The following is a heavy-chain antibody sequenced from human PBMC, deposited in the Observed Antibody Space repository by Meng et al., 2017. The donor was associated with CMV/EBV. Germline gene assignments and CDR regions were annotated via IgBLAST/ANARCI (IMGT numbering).Heavy chain of an antibody. CDR2: INHSGST. D-gene: IGHD1-26*01. CDR3: ARDGVGATTGFDY. J-gene: IGHJ4*02. CDR1: GGSFSGYY. Sequence: SENLSLTCAVYGGSFSGYYWSWIRQPPGKGLEWIGEINHSGSTNYNPSLKSRVTISVDTSKNQFSLKLSSVTAADTAVYYCARDGVGATTGFDYWGQGTLVTVSS. V-gene: IGHV4-34*01.